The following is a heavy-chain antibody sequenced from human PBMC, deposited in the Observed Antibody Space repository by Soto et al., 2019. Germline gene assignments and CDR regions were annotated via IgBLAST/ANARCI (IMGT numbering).Heavy chain of an antibody. D-gene: IGHD2-2*01. CDR3: ARDLHQLLSVFSINDP. Sequence: GGSLRLSCAASGFTFSSYSMNWVRQARGKGLEWVSSISSSSSYIYYADSVKGRFTISRGNAKNSLYLQMNSLRAEDTAVYYCARDLHQLLSVFSINDPWGQGTLVTVSS. CDR1: GFTFSSYS. V-gene: IGHV3-21*01. J-gene: IGHJ5*02. CDR2: ISSSSSYI.